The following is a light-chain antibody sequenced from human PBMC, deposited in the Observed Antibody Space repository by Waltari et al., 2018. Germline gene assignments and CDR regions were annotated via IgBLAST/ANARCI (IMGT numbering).Light chain of an antibody. J-gene: IGKJ2*01. Sequence: DIQMNQSPSTLSASVGDRVTITCRASQSLSTWLAWYQQKPGEAPKLLIYKASILESGVPSRFSGSGSGTEFTLTISSLQPDDFATYYCQQYNTYSYTFGQGTKVEI. CDR1: QSLSTW. CDR2: KAS. V-gene: IGKV1-5*03. CDR3: QQYNTYSYT.